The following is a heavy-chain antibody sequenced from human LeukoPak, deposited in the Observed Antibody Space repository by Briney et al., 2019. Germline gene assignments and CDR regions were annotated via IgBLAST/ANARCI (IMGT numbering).Heavy chain of an antibody. V-gene: IGHV3-21*01. D-gene: IGHD4-17*01. CDR1: GFTFSRYS. CDR2: ISSSSSYI. J-gene: IGHJ4*02. Sequence: PGGSLRLSCAASGFTFSRYSMNWVRQAPGKGLEWVSSISSSSSYIYYADSVKGRFTISRDNAKNSLYLQMNSLRAEDTAVYYCARGSTVTTGLYYFDYWGQGTLVTVSS. CDR3: ARGSTVTTGLYYFDY.